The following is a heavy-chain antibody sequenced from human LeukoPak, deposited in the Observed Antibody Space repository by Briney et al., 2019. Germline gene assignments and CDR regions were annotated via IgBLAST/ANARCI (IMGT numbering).Heavy chain of an antibody. CDR3: ARDAYCSGGSCYCQEGKLDY. CDR1: GFTFSSYA. J-gene: IGHJ4*02. V-gene: IGHV3-30-3*01. CDR2: ISYDGSNK. Sequence: GRSLRLSCAASGFTFSSYAMHWVRQAPGKGLEWVAVISYDGSNKYYADSVKGRFTISRDNSKNTLYLQMNSLRAEDTAVYYCARDAYCSGGSCYCQEGKLDYWGQGTLVTVSS. D-gene: IGHD2-15*01.